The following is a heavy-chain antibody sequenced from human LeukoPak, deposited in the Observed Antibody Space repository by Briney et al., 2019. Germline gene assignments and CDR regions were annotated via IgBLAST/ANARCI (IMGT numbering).Heavy chain of an antibody. CDR3: TRLESGMDV. J-gene: IGHJ6*04. Sequence: GGSLRLSCAASGFAFSGSALHWVRQASGKGLEWVGRIKSKANNYATTYAASVNGSFTVSRDDSKNTAYLQMNSLKTEDTAVYYCTRLESGMDVWGRGTTVTVSS. CDR2: IKSKANNYAT. CDR1: GFAFSGSA. D-gene: IGHD1-1*01. V-gene: IGHV3-73*01.